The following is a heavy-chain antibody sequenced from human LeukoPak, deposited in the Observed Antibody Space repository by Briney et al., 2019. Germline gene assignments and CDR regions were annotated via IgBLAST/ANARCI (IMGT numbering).Heavy chain of an antibody. CDR3: ARDAPTGYNDY. D-gene: IGHD3-9*01. Sequence: PGGSLRLSCAASGFTFSSYGMHWVRQAPGKGLEWVAVIWYDGSNKYYADSVKGRFTISRDNSKNTLYLQMNSLRAEDTAVYYCARDAPTGYNDYWGQGTLVTVSS. J-gene: IGHJ4*02. V-gene: IGHV3-33*01. CDR2: IWYDGSNK. CDR1: GFTFSSYG.